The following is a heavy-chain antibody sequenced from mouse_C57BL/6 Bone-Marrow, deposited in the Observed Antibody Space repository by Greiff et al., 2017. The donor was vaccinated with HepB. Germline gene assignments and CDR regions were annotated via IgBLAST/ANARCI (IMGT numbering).Heavy chain of an antibody. CDR2: INPYNGGT. CDR3: ARDYGNYVAAWFAY. Sequence: VQLQQSGPVLVKPGASVKMSCKASGYTFTDYYMNWVKQSPGKSLEWIGVINPYNGGTSYNQKFKGKATLTVDKSSSTAYMELNSLTSEDSAVYYCARDYGNYVAAWFAYWGQGTLVTVSA. CDR1: GYTFTDYY. J-gene: IGHJ3*01. D-gene: IGHD2-1*01. V-gene: IGHV1-19*01.